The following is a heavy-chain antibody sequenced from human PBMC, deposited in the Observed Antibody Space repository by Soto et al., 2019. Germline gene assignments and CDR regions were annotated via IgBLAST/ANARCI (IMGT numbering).Heavy chain of an antibody. CDR1: GYTFTGYY. CDR3: ARGALAGIVVVRGLHNWTDP. V-gene: IGHV1-2*02. J-gene: IGHJ5*02. Sequence: GASVKVACKASGYTFTGYYMHWVRQAPGQGLEWMGWINPNSGGTNYAQKFQGRVTMTRDTSISTAYMELSRLRSDDTAVYYCARGALAGIVVVRGLHNWTDPWCQGTLVTVS. D-gene: IGHD3-22*01. CDR2: INPNSGGT.